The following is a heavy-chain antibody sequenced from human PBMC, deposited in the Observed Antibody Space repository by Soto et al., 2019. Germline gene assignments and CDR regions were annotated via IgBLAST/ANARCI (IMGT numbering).Heavy chain of an antibody. CDR3: ARGRYCSSTSCYARLGYNWFDP. J-gene: IGHJ5*02. Sequence: QVQLQQWGAGLLKPSETLSLTCAVYGGSFSGYYWSWIRQPPGKGLEWIGEINHSGSTNYNPSLKSRVTVPVDTSKNQFSLKLSSVTAADTAVYYCARGRYCSSTSCYARLGYNWFDPWGQGTLVTVSS. V-gene: IGHV4-34*01. D-gene: IGHD2-2*01. CDR2: INHSGST. CDR1: GGSFSGYY.